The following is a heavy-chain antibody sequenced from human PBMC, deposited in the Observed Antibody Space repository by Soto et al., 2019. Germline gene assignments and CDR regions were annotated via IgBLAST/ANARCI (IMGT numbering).Heavy chain of an antibody. CDR3: VKFPMTTAPYYYYAMDV. V-gene: IGHV3-23*01. CDR2: ISGTGIST. J-gene: IGHJ6*02. CDR1: GFPFSTYP. Sequence: PGGSLRLSCAASGFPFSTYPMNWVRQAPGKGLEWVSGISGTGISTFYADSVKGRFTISRDNSNNTVFLQMHSLRVEDTAKYYCVKFPMTTAPYYYYAMDVWGQGTTVTVSS.